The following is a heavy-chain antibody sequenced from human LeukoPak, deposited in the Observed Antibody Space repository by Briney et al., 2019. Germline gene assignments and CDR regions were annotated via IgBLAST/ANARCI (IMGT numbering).Heavy chain of an antibody. CDR3: ARDLTTVTNLNWFDP. CDR2: IIPIFGTA. V-gene: IGHV1-69*05. Sequence: SVKVSCKASGGTVSNYGISWVRQAPGQGLEWMGGIIPIFGTANYAQKFQGRVTITTDESTSTAYMELRSLRSEDTAVYYCARDLTTVTNLNWFDPWGQGTLVTVSS. D-gene: IGHD4-11*01. J-gene: IGHJ5*02. CDR1: GGTVSNYG.